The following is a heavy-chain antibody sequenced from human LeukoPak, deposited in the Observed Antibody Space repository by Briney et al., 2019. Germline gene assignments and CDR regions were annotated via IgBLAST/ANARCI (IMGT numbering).Heavy chain of an antibody. CDR3: AMGGGGSNWYPTEYFQH. J-gene: IGHJ1*01. CDR1: GYSFTNNW. Sequence: GESLKISCKGSGYSFTNNWIGWVRQMPGKGLEWMGVIYPGDSDTKYSPSFQGQVTISVDKSISTAYLQWSSLKASDTAMYYCAMGGGGSNWYPTEYFQHWGQGTLVTVSS. V-gene: IGHV5-51*01. D-gene: IGHD6-13*01. CDR2: IYPGDSDT.